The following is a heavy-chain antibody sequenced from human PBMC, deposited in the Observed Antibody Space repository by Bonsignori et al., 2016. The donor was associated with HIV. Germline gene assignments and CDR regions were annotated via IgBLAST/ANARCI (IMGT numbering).Heavy chain of an antibody. Sequence: GESLKISCRGSGYSFTSYWIGWVRQMPGKGLEWMGIIYPGDSDTTYSLSFQGQVTISADKSISTAYLQWSSLKASDTAMYYCARQNHCGGGTCYDHFDYWGQGTLVTVSS. CDR1: GYSFTSYW. D-gene: IGHD2-15*01. CDR2: IYPGDSDT. CDR3: ARQNHCGGGTCYDHFDY. J-gene: IGHJ4*02. V-gene: IGHV5-51*01.